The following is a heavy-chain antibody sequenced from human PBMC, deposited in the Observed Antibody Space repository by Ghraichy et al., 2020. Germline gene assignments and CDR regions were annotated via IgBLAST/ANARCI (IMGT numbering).Heavy chain of an antibody. CDR2: IYYSGST. J-gene: IGHJ3*02. CDR3: AREYLSGGGYYYAAFDI. V-gene: IGHV4-31*03. CDR1: GGSISSGGYY. D-gene: IGHD3-22*01. Sequence: LRLSCTVSGGSISSGGYYWSWIRQHPGKGLEWIGYIYYSGSTYYNPSLKSRVTTSVDTSKNEFSLKLSSVTAADTAVYYCAREYLSGGGYYYAAFDIWGQGTMVTVSS.